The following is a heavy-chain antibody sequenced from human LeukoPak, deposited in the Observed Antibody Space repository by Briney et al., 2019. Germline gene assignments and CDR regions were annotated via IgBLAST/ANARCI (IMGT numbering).Heavy chain of an antibody. CDR3: TPLLRFPQGSFDI. V-gene: IGHV3-15*01. CDR1: GFTFSNAW. J-gene: IGHJ3*02. Sequence: GGSLRLSCAASGFTFSNAWMSWVRQAPGKGLEWVGRIKSKTDGGTTDYAAPVKGRFTISRDDSKNTLYLQMNSLKTEDTAVYYCTPLLRFPQGSFDIWGQGTMVTVSS. CDR2: IKSKTDGGTT. D-gene: IGHD3-3*01.